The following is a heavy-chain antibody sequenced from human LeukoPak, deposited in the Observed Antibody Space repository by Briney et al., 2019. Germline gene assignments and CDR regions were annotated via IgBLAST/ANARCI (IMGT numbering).Heavy chain of an antibody. CDR2: ISAYNGNT. CDR3: ARDISKIVATIDFDY. J-gene: IGHJ4*02. Sequence: ASVKVSCKASGYTFTSYGISWVRQAPGQGLEWMGWISAYNGNTNYAQKLQGRVTMTTGTSTSTAYMELRSLRSDDTAVYYCARDISKIVATIDFDYWGQGTLVTVSS. D-gene: IGHD5-12*01. CDR1: GYTFTSYG. V-gene: IGHV1-18*01.